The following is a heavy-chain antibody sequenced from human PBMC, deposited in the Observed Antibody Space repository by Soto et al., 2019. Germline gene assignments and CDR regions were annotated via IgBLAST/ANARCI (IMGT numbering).Heavy chain of an antibody. CDR2: INANSGAT. CDR1: GYTFTGYY. CDR3: ARAASTDYLNLDY. D-gene: IGHD4-17*01. J-gene: IGHJ4*02. V-gene: IGHV1-2*02. Sequence: ASVKVSCKASGYTFTGYYMHWVRQAPGQGLEWMGWINANSGATLDAQKFQGRVTMTRDTSIRTAYLELSRLTSDDTAVYFCARAASTDYLNLDYWGQGTLVTVSS.